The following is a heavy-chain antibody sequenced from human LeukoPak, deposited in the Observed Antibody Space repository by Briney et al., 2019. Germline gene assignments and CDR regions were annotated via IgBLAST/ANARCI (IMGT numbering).Heavy chain of an antibody. D-gene: IGHD6-6*01. CDR2: IYTSGST. CDR3: ARGLLKTPIAARDSFDY. J-gene: IGHJ4*02. Sequence: NPSETLSLTCTVSGGSISSYYWSWIRQPAGKGLEWIGRIYTSGSTSYNPSLKSRVTMSVDTSKNQFSLKLSSVTAADTAVYYCARGLLKTPIAARDSFDYWGQGTLVTVSS. V-gene: IGHV4-4*07. CDR1: GGSISSYY.